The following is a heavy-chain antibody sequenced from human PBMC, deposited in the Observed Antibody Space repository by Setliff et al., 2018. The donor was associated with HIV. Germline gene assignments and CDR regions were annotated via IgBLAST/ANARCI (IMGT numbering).Heavy chain of an antibody. CDR3: ARQPLYNDYDWRSYYFDY. CDR1: GGSVGSSSYY. D-gene: IGHD5-12*01. Sequence: SETLSLTCTVSGGSVGSSSYYWGWIRQPPGKGLEWIGSMYHTGSTYYSPSLNSRFTISVDTSKNQFSLQLRSVTAADTAVYYCARQPLYNDYDWRSYYFDYWGRGTLVTVSS. J-gene: IGHJ4*02. V-gene: IGHV4-39*01. CDR2: MYHTGST.